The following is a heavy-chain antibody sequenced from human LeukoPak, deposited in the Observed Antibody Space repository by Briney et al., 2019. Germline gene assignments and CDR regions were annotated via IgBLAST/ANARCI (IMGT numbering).Heavy chain of an antibody. D-gene: IGHD5-24*01. V-gene: IGHV3-30*02. CDR1: GFTFSSYG. CDR3: ARELATLRWLQLRTSPLDY. J-gene: IGHJ4*02. CDR2: IRYDGSNK. Sequence: PGGSLRLSCAASGFTFSSYGMHWVRQAPGKGLEWVAFIRYDGSNKYYADSVKGRFTISRDNAKNTLYLQMNSLRAEDTAVYYCARELATLRWLQLRTSPLDYWGQGTLVTVSS.